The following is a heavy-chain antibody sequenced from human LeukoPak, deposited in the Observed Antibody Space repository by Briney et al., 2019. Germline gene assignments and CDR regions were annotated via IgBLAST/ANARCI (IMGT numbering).Heavy chain of an antibody. D-gene: IGHD3-10*01. V-gene: IGHV4-34*01. CDR1: GFTFSSYE. CDR3: ARHGNGSGSFLLNYYYMDV. CDR2: INDSGST. Sequence: LRLSCAASGFTFSSYEMNWIRQAPGKGLEWIGEINDSGSTDYNPSLKSRVTISVDTSKKQFSLKLSSVTAADTAVYYCARHGNGSGSFLLNYYYMDVWGTGTTVTISS. J-gene: IGHJ6*03.